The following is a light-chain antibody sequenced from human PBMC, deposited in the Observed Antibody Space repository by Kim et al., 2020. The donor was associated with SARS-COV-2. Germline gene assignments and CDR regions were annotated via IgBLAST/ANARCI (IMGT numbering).Light chain of an antibody. CDR1: SSDVGGYNY. CDR2: DVS. J-gene: IGLJ3*02. V-gene: IGLV2-14*01. Sequence: QSALTQPASVSGSPGQSITTSCTGTSSDVGGYNYVSWYQQHPGKAPKLMIYDVSKRPSGVSNRFSGSKSGNTASLTISGLQAEDEADYYCSSYTSSSTRFGGGTQLTVL. CDR3: SSYTSSSTR.